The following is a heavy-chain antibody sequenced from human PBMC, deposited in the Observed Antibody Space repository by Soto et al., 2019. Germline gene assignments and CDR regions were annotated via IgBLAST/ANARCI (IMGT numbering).Heavy chain of an antibody. D-gene: IGHD3-16*01. CDR3: ARDVIGHHNYETLGYYFDP. V-gene: IGHV1-46*01. CDR1: GYTFTNFH. Sequence: QVQLIQFGAEVKKPGASVKVSCKTSGYTFTNFHIHWVRQAPGQGLEWMGMIDPSGGITRDAQRFQGRITMTRDTSTSSVYMERSSLTSEDTAVYYCARDVIGHHNYETLGYYFDPWGQGTLVTVSS. J-gene: IGHJ4*02. CDR2: IDPSGGIT.